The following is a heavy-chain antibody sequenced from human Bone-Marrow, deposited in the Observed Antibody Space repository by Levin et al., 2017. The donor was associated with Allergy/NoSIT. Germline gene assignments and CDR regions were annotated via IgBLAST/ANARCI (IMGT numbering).Heavy chain of an antibody. V-gene: IGHV4-4*02. CDR1: GDSITGRNW. J-gene: IGHJ6*02. CDR3: VRDHLRMAWFRVDI. CDR2: IFHTGGA. Sequence: PSETLSLTCAVSGDSITGRNWWSWVRQSPERGLEWIGEIFHTGGATYNPSLKSRVTMAVDTSNNHFSLTMTSVTAADTATYYCVRDHLRMAWFRVDIWGPGTSVTVAS. D-gene: IGHD3-10*01.